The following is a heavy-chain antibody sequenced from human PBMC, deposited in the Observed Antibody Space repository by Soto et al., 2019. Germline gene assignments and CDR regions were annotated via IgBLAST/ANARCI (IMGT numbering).Heavy chain of an antibody. V-gene: IGHV4-59*08. CDR2: IYYSGST. D-gene: IGHD6-19*01. J-gene: IGHJ6*02. CDR3: ARLKAVAADLYYYYGMDV. Sequence: SETLSLTCTVSGGSISSYYWSWIRQPPGKGLEWIGYIYYSGSTNYNPSLKSRVTISVDTSKNQFSLKLSSVTAADTAVYYCARLKAVAADLYYYYGMDVWGQGTTVTVSS. CDR1: GGSISSYY.